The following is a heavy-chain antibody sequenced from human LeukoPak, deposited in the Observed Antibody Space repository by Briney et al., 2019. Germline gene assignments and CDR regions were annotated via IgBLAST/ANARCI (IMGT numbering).Heavy chain of an antibody. Sequence: GGSLRLSCVASGFTFINYWMSWVRQAPGKGLEWVANIKQDGSAKYYVDSVKGRFTISRDNAKNSLYLQMNSVRADDTAVYYCALERQLFDYWGQGTLVTVSS. CDR1: GFTFINYW. J-gene: IGHJ4*02. CDR3: ALERQLFDY. CDR2: IKQDGSAK. V-gene: IGHV3-7*01. D-gene: IGHD1-1*01.